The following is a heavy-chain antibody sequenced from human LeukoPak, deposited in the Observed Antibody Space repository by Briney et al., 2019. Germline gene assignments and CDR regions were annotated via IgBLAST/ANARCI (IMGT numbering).Heavy chain of an antibody. J-gene: IGHJ4*02. CDR1: GFTSSSYG. V-gene: IGHV3-30*03. CDR3: ARDGDLGVVVVATTDVAYYFDY. D-gene: IGHD2-15*01. CDR2: ISYEGSIT. Sequence: GGSLRLSCAAPGFTSSSYGMHWVRQAPGKGLEWVAVISYEGSITYYADSVKGRFAISRDSSQNTLYLQMSSLRAEDTAVYYCARDGDLGVVVVATTDVAYYFDYWGQGTLVTVSS.